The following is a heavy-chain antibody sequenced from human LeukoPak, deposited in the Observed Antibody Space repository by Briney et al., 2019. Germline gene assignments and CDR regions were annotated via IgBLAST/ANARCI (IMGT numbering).Heavy chain of an antibody. CDR1: GYTFTSYY. V-gene: IGHV1-46*01. D-gene: IGHD2-15*01. J-gene: IGHJ4*02. CDR3: LSSGGSRIDY. Sequence: GASVKVSCKASGYTFTSYYMHWVRQPPGQGLEWMGIINPSCGSTSYAQEFQGRVTMTRYMSTSTVYMELSRLRSEDTAVYYWLSSGGSRIDYWGQGTRVTVSS. CDR2: INPSCGST.